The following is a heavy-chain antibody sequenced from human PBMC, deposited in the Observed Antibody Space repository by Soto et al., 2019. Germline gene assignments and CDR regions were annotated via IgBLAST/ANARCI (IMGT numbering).Heavy chain of an antibody. J-gene: IGHJ6*02. Sequence: QVQLQESGPGLVKPSETLSLTCAVSGYSISSGYYWGWIRQPPGKGLEWIGSIYHSGSTYYNPSLKSRVTISVDTSKNQFSLKLSSVTAADTAVYYCARDDYDFWSGIYYYYGMDVWGQGTTVTVSS. CDR3: ARDDYDFWSGIYYYYGMDV. CDR1: GYSISSGYY. V-gene: IGHV4-38-2*02. D-gene: IGHD3-3*01. CDR2: IYHSGST.